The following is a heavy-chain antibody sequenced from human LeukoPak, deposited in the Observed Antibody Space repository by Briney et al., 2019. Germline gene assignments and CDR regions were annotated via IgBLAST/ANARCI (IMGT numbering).Heavy chain of an antibody. Sequence: GGSLRLSCAASGFTFSSYSMNWVRQAPGKRLEWVAYITRSSSPIYYADSVRGRFTISRDNVENSLHLQMNSLRADDTAMYYCTRDPHALDYWGQGTLVTVSS. CDR2: ITRSSSPI. CDR3: TRDPHALDY. CDR1: GFTFSSYS. J-gene: IGHJ4*02. V-gene: IGHV3-48*01.